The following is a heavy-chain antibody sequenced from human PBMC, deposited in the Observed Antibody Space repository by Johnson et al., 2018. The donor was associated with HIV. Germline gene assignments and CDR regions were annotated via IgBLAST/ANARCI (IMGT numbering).Heavy chain of an antibody. V-gene: IGHV3-NL1*01. CDR1: GFTFSSYA. J-gene: IGHJ3*02. Sequence: QVQLVESGGGVVQPGRSLRLSCAASGFTFSSYAMHWVRQAPGTGLEWVSVIYSGGTTYYAASVKGRFTISRDNSKNTLYLQMNSLRAEDTAVYYCARTNSGSYYHPGAFDIWGQGTMVTASS. D-gene: IGHD3-10*01. CDR2: IYSGGTT. CDR3: ARTNSGSYYHPGAFDI.